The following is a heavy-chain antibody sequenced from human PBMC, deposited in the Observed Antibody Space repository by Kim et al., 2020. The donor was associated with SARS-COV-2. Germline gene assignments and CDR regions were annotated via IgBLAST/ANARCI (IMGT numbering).Heavy chain of an antibody. D-gene: IGHD3-10*01. J-gene: IGHJ3*01. CDR1: GFTFSNYA. CDR3: VTRNYYNSGSYYEGAPF. Sequence: GGSLRLSCSVSGFTFSNYAMHWVRQAPGKGLEYVSAISSDGCSTYYADSVKGRFTISRDNSKNMLYVQMSSLRVEDTAIYYCVTRNYYNSGSYYEGAPF. CDR2: ISSDGCST. V-gene: IGHV3-64*05.